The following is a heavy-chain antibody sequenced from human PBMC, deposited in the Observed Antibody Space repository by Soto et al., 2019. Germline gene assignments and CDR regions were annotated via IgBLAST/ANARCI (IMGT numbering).Heavy chain of an antibody. Sequence: PVVSLKISCKVSGYSFAGYWITWVRQKPGKGLEWMGRIDPIDSQTYYSPSFRGHVTISVTKSITTVFLQWSSLRASDTAMYYCARQIYDSDTGPNFQYYFDSWGQGTPVTVSS. V-gene: IGHV5-10-1*01. CDR3: ARQIYDSDTGPNFQYYFDS. CDR2: IDPIDSQT. J-gene: IGHJ4*02. CDR1: GYSFAGYW. D-gene: IGHD3-22*01.